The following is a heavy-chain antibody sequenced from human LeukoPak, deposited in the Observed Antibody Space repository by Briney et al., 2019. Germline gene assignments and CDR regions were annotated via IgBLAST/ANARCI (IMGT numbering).Heavy chain of an antibody. CDR1: GFTYSSYW. CDR3: ARDSGRSGWWF. D-gene: IGHD6-19*01. CDR2: IKQDGSEK. V-gene: IGHV3-7*01. J-gene: IGHJ4*02. Sequence: TGGSLRLSCAASGFTYSSYWMSRVRQAPGKGLEWVANIKQDGSEKYYVDSVKGRFTISRDNAKNSLYLQMNSLRAEDTAVYYCARDSGRSGWWFCGQGTLVTVSS.